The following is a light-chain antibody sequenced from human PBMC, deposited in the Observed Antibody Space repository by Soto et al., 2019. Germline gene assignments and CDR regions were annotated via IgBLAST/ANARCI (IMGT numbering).Light chain of an antibody. CDR3: QSYDSSLSGSIV. Sequence: QSVLTQPPSVSGAPGQRVTISCTGSSSNIGAGYDVHWYQQLPGTAPKLLIYGNSNRPSGVPDRFSGSKSGTSASLAITGLQAEDEADYYCQSYDSSLSGSIVFGTGTKVT. J-gene: IGLJ1*01. CDR1: SSNIGAGYD. V-gene: IGLV1-40*01. CDR2: GNS.